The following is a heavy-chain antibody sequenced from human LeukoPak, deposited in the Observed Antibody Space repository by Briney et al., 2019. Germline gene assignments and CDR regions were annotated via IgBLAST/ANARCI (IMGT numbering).Heavy chain of an antibody. CDR2: INGDGSST. V-gene: IGHV3-74*03. J-gene: IGHJ5*01. CDR3: AREKGSTNYDS. CDR1: GFTFNTYW. Sequence: GGSLRLSCAASGFTFNTYWIHWVRQVPGKGLVWVSRINGDGSSTAYADSVKGRFTISRDNAKNTLYLQMNSLKAEDTAVYYCAREKGSTNYDSWGQGTLVTVSS. D-gene: IGHD4/OR15-4a*01.